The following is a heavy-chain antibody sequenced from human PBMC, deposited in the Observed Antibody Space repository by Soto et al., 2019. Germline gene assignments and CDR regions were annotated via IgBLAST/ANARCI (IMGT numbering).Heavy chain of an antibody. Sequence: SETLSLTCAVSGGSFSGYYWSWIRQPPGKGLEWIGEINHSGSTNYNPSLKSRVTISVDTSKNQFSLKLSSVTAADTAVYYCARSSYYDFWSGYYNLYYYGMDVWGQGTTVTVSS. D-gene: IGHD3-3*01. V-gene: IGHV4-34*01. J-gene: IGHJ6*02. CDR3: ARSSYYDFWSGYYNLYYYGMDV. CDR1: GGSFSGYY. CDR2: INHSGST.